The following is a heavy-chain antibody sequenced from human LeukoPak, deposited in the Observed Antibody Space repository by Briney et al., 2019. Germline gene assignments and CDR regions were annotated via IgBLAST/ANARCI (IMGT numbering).Heavy chain of an antibody. Sequence: GGSLRLSCAASGFIFSDYWMNWVRQAPGKGLEWGANIEQDGREEYYVDSVKGRFTISRDNAKNSLYLQMNSLRAEDTAVYYCARGEVDSTVDYWGQGTLVTVSS. J-gene: IGHJ4*02. CDR2: IEQDGREE. CDR1: GFIFSDYW. CDR3: ARGEVDSTVDY. D-gene: IGHD2-2*01. V-gene: IGHV3-7*05.